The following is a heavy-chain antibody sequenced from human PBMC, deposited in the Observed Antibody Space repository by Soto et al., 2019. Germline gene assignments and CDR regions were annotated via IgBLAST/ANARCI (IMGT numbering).Heavy chain of an antibody. J-gene: IGHJ6*02. CDR3: ARDRSDWLFYYYGMDV. D-gene: IGHD3-9*01. CDR1: GFTFSSYS. Sequence: EVQLVESGGGLVKPGGSLRLSCAASGFTFSSYSMNWVRQAPGKGLEWVSSISSSSSYIYYADSVKGRFTISRDNAKNSLYLQMNSLRAEDTAVYYCARDRSDWLFYYYGMDVWGQGTTVTVSS. CDR2: ISSSSSYI. V-gene: IGHV3-21*01.